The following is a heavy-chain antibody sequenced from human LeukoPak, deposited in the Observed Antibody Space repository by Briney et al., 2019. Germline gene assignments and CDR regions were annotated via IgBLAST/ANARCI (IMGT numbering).Heavy chain of an antibody. J-gene: IGHJ4*02. Sequence: GGSLQISCKGSGYSFTTYWIAWGRQLPGKGLEGMGIIYPGDSDTRYSPSFQGQVTISADKSISTAYLQWSSLKASDTAIYYCARPSYSSGWIFDYWGQGTLVTVSS. V-gene: IGHV5-51*01. D-gene: IGHD6-19*01. CDR1: GYSFTTYW. CDR3: ARPSYSSGWIFDY. CDR2: IYPGDSDT.